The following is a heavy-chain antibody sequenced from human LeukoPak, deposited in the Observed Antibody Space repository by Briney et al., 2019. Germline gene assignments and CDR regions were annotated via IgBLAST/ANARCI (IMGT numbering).Heavy chain of an antibody. CDR2: ISSSSSII. J-gene: IGHJ4*02. V-gene: IGHV3-48*01. CDR1: GFTFSNYN. Sequence: GGSLRLSCAASGFTFSNYNMNWVRQAPGKGLEWVSYISSSSSIIHYAESVKGRFTISGDNARNSLYLQMNSLRAEDTAVYYCARDFLEDDYWGQGTLVTVSS. CDR3: ARDFLEDDY. D-gene: IGHD3-3*01.